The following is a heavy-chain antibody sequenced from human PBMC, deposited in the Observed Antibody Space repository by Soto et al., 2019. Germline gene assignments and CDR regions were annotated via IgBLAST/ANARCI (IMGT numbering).Heavy chain of an antibody. J-gene: IGHJ5*02. CDR1: GGTFSSYA. CDR2: IIPIFGTA. Sequence: GASVKVSCKASGGTFSSYAISWVRQAPGQGLEWMGGIIPIFGTANYAQKFQGRVTITADESTSTAYMELSSLRSEDTAVYYCAREELELSDWFDPWGQGTLVTVSS. D-gene: IGHD1-7*01. V-gene: IGHV1-69*13. CDR3: AREELELSDWFDP.